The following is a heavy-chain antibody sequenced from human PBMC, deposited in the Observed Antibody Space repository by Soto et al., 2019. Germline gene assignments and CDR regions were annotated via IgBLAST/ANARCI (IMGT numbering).Heavy chain of an antibody. CDR1: GYSFTIHW. D-gene: IGHD2-2*02. J-gene: IGHJ4*01. CDR3: ARSYCLPNSCYNGYFDY. Sequence: PVESLNISCKVSGYSFTIHWISWVRHMPGKGLEWMGRIDPPDSYTNYSPSFQGHVTISVDKSDNTSYLQWSSLMASDTAIYFCARSYCLPNSCYNGYFDYWGRGTLVTVSS. CDR2: IDPPDSYT. V-gene: IGHV5-10-1*01.